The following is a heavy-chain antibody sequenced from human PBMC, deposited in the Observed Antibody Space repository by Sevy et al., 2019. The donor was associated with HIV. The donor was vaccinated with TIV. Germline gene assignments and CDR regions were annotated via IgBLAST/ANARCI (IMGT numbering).Heavy chain of an antibody. V-gene: IGHV3-30-3*01. CDR1: GFPFTTYA. J-gene: IGHJ4*02. CDR2: ISLNGGNK. Sequence: GGSLRLSCAASGFPFTTYAVHWVRQAPGKGLEWLAVISLNGGNKFSADSVRGRFTVCKDNSENTMYLQMNSLRVEDTATYYCARDVSGGERLGQLSAYFDYWGQGTLVTVSS. CDR3: ARDVSGGERLGQLSAYFDY. D-gene: IGHD3-16*02.